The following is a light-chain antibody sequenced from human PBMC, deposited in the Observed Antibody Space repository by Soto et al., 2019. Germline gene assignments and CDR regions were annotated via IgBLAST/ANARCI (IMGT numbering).Light chain of an antibody. CDR1: QSIGTY. CDR3: QQSYTIPYT. Sequence: DIQMTQSPSSLSASVGDRVTVTCRGSQSIGTYVNWYQQKPGTAPKLLIYAASRLQSGVPSKFSGSGSGTDFTLTISSLQPEDFVTYYCQQSYTIPYTFGQGTRLEI. V-gene: IGKV1-39*01. CDR2: AAS. J-gene: IGKJ2*01.